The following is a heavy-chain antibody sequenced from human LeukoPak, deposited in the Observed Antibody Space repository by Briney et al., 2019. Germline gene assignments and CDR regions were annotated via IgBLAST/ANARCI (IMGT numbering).Heavy chain of an antibody. CDR1: GFTFSSYW. Sequence: PGGSLRLSCAASGFTFSSYWMHWVRQAPGKGLVWVSRINSDGSSTSYADSVKGRFTISRDNDKNTLYLQMNSLRAEDTAVYYCVRVRGRRYDYYYGMDGWGQGTTVTVSS. CDR2: INSDGSST. CDR3: VRVRGRRYDYYYGMDG. J-gene: IGHJ6*02. V-gene: IGHV3-74*01. D-gene: IGHD3-16*01.